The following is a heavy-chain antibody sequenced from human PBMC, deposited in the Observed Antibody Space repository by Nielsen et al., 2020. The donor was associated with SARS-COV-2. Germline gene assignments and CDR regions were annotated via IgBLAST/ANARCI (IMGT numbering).Heavy chain of an antibody. J-gene: IGHJ4*02. D-gene: IGHD5-12*01. Sequence: GESLKISCAASGFAFSKYAMSWVRQAPGKGLELVSALSGSGGSTYSHYADSVKGRFTISRDNSKNTLYLQMNSLRAEDTAVYYCAKDDTTLATNFFDSWGQGTLVTVSS. CDR3: AKDDTTLATNFFDS. V-gene: IGHV3-23*01. CDR2: LSGSGGST. CDR1: GFAFSKYA.